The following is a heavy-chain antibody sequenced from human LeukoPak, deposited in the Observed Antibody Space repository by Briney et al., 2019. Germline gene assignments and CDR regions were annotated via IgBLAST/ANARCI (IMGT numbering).Heavy chain of an antibody. Sequence: TSETLSLTCAVYGGSFSGYYWSWIRQPPGKGLEWIGEINHSGSTNYNPSLKSRVTISVDTSKNQFSLKLSFVTAADTAVYYCARGRTGYYYGSNLRHYFDYWGQGTLVTVSS. J-gene: IGHJ4*02. CDR2: INHSGST. CDR3: ARGRTGYYYGSNLRHYFDY. CDR1: GGSFSGYY. D-gene: IGHD3-10*01. V-gene: IGHV4-34*01.